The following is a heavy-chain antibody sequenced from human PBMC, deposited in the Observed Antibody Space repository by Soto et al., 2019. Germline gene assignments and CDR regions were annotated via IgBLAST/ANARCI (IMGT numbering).Heavy chain of an antibody. J-gene: IGHJ5*02. Sequence: SETLSLTCSVSGGSRNSSSYFWGWVRQPPGKGLEWIGSIYYSGSPYYNPSLRSRVTISVHTSKNQFSLKLSSVTAADTAVFYCARHYSSGSRNWFDPWGQGTLVTVSS. D-gene: IGHD6-19*01. V-gene: IGHV4-39*01. CDR2: IYYSGSP. CDR3: ARHYSSGSRNWFDP. CDR1: GGSRNSSSYF.